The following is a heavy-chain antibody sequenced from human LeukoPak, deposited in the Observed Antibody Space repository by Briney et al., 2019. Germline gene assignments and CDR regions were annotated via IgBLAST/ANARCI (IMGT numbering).Heavy chain of an antibody. D-gene: IGHD1-1*01. CDR3: AKTGLSNYYYYYMDV. V-gene: IGHV3-7*03. J-gene: IGHJ6*03. Sequence: GGSLRLSCAASGFTFSRHWMTWVRQAPGKGLEWVASIKQGGSEKYYADAVKGRFTISRDNSKNTLYLQMNSLRAEDTAVYYCAKTGLSNYYYYYMDVWGKGTTVTVSS. CDR2: IKQGGSEK. CDR1: GFTFSRHW.